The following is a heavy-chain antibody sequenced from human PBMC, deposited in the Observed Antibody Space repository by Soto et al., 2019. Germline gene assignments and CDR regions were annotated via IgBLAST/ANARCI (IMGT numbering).Heavy chain of an antibody. CDR1: GDCVRRGTYY. CDR2: IYHSGST. CDR3: ARSYGSGNYYGVPSNWFDP. V-gene: IGHV4-31*03. D-gene: IGHD3-10*01. J-gene: IGHJ5*02. Sequence: SETLSLACTDSGDCVRRGTYYGNWIRHHPGKGLEWIGYIYHSGSTYYNPSLESRVTISLDSSKNHFSLKLSSVTAADTAVYYCARSYGSGNYYGVPSNWFDPWGQGILVTVSS.